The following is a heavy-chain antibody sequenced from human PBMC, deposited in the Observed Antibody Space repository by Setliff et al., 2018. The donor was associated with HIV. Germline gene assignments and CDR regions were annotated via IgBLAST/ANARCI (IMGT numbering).Heavy chain of an antibody. CDR3: ARGLVGAATSYYYYYMDV. V-gene: IGHV4-39*07. J-gene: IGHJ6*03. CDR2: IHYTGTG. Sequence: SETLSLTCTVSPVSISSTSYYWVWIRQPPGKGLEWIGNIHYTGTGFYNPALRSRVTISLDTSKNQFSLKLSSVTAADTAVYYCARGLVGAATSYYYYYMDVWGKGTTVTVSS. D-gene: IGHD1-26*01. CDR1: PVSISSTSYY.